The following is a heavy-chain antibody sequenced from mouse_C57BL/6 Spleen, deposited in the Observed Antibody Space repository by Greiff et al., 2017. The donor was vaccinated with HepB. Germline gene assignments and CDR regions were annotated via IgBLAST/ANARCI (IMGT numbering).Heavy chain of an antibody. CDR3: ARSAQARYYYAMDY. V-gene: IGHV1-50*01. D-gene: IGHD3-2*02. CDR1: GYTFTSYW. Sequence: VQLQQPGAELVKPGASVKLSCKASGYTFTSYWMQWVKQRPGQGLEWIGEIDPSDSYTNYNQKFKGKATLTVDTSSSTAYMQLSSLTSEDSAVYYCARSAQARYYYAMDYWGQGTSVTVSS. CDR2: IDPSDSYT. J-gene: IGHJ4*01.